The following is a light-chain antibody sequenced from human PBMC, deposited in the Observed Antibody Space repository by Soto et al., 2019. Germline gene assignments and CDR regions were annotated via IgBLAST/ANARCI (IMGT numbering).Light chain of an antibody. Sequence: EIVLTQSPDTLCLSPGERATLSCRASLSVTNNYLAWYQQKPGQAPRLLIYDASSRATGIPDRFSGGGSGTDFTLTISRLEPEDFAVYYCQQFSSYPLTFGGGTKVDIK. CDR3: QQFSSYPLT. CDR1: LSVTNNY. V-gene: IGKV3-20*01. J-gene: IGKJ4*01. CDR2: DAS.